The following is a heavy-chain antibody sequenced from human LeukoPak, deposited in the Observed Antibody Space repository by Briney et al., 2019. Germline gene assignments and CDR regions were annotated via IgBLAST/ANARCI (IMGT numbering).Heavy chain of an antibody. Sequence: GGSLRLSCAASGFTFSSYGMHWVRQAPGKGLEWVAFIRYDGGNKYYADSVKGRFTISRDNSKNTLYLQMNSLRAEDTAVYYCAKAASSGWYFDYWGQGTLVTVSS. CDR2: IRYDGGNK. CDR1: GFTFSSYG. V-gene: IGHV3-30*02. CDR3: AKAASSGWYFDY. D-gene: IGHD6-19*01. J-gene: IGHJ4*02.